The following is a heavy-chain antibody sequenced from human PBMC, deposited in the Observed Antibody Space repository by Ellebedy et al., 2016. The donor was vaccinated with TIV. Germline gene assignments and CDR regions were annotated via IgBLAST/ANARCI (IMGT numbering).Heavy chain of an antibody. CDR1: GYSFTTYW. CDR3: ARPLSPHILTGSISV. V-gene: IGHV5-51*01. CDR2: IYPGDSDT. J-gene: IGHJ4*02. Sequence: GGSLRLXXKGSGYSFTTYWIGWARQMPGKGLEWMGIIYPGDSDTRYSPSFQGQVTISADKSISTAYLQWSSLRASDTAMYYCARPLSPHILTGSISVWGQGTLVTVSS. D-gene: IGHD3-9*01.